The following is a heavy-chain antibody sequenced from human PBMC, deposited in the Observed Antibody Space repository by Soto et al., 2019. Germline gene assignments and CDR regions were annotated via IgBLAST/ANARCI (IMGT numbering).Heavy chain of an antibody. V-gene: IGHV1-18*01. CDR2: ISAYNGNT. CDR1: GYTFTIYG. Sequence: ASVKVSCKASGYTFTIYGSSWVRQAPGQGLEWMGWISAYNGNTNYAQKLQGRVTMTTDTSTSTAYMELRSLRSDDTAVYYCARRIAARRSSWFDPWGQGTLVTVSS. J-gene: IGHJ5*02. D-gene: IGHD6-6*01. CDR3: ARRIAARRSSWFDP.